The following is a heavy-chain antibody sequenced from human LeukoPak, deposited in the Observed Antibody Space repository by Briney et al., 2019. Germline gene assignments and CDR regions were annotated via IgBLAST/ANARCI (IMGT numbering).Heavy chain of an antibody. J-gene: IGHJ4*02. V-gene: IGHV3-21*03. CDR3: TEINYYYDSSGYPQDY. CDR2: ISSSSYI. CDR1: GFTFSSYS. D-gene: IGHD3-22*01. Sequence: PGGSLRLSCAASGFTFSSYSMNWVRQAPGKGLEWVSSISSSSYIYYADSVKGRFTISRDNAKNSLYLQMNSLRAEDTAVYYCTEINYYYDSSGYPQDYWGQGTLVTVSS.